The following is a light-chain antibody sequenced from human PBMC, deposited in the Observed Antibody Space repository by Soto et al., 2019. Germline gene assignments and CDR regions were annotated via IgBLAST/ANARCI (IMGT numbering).Light chain of an antibody. Sequence: EIVMTQSPATFSVSPGERATLSCRASQSISRNLAWYQQKPGQAPRLLIYAASTRATGLPARFSGSGSGTEFTLTISSLQSEDFAVYSCQQYNNWPLTFGQGTKVEVK. CDR3: QQYNNWPLT. CDR1: QSISRN. J-gene: IGKJ1*01. V-gene: IGKV3-15*01. CDR2: AAS.